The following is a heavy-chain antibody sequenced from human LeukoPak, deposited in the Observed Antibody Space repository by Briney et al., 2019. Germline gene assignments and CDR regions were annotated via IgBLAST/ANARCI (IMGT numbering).Heavy chain of an antibody. CDR3: QSRFLEWLLDY. J-gene: IGHJ4*02. Sequence: SETLSLTCTVSGGSISSNNYFWGWIRQPPGKGLEWIGSIYDSGSTYYNPSLKSRVTISVDTSKNQFSLKLNSVTAADTAMYYCQSRFLEWLLDYWGQGTLVTVSS. CDR2: IYDSGST. CDR1: GGSISSNNYF. D-gene: IGHD3-3*01. V-gene: IGHV4-39*01.